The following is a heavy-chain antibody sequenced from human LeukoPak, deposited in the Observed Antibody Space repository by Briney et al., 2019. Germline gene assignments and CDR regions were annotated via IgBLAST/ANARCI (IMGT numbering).Heavy chain of an antibody. D-gene: IGHD3-3*01. V-gene: IGHV3-11*04. CDR2: ISSSGSTI. CDR1: GFTFSDYY. Sequence: GGSLRLSCAASGFTFSDYYMSWIRQAPGKGLEWVSYISSSGSTIYYADSVKGRFTISRDNAKNSLYLQMNSLRAEDTAVYYCARGTGITIFGVVKAGYMDVWGKGTTVTVSS. J-gene: IGHJ6*03. CDR3: ARGTGITIFGVVKAGYMDV.